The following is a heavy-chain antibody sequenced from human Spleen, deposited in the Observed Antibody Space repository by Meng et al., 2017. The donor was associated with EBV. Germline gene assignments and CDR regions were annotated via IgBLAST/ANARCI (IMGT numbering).Heavy chain of an antibody. Sequence: GQLTQWGEGLLKPSETLSLTCASYGGSFSGYYWSWIRQPPGKGLEWIGEINHSGSTNYNPSLKSRVTISVDTSKNQFSLKLSSVTAADTAVYYCARGTTYYYGSGSYLNYWGQGTLVTVSS. CDR3: ARGTTYYYGSGSYLNY. V-gene: IGHV4-34*01. D-gene: IGHD3-10*01. CDR2: INHSGST. J-gene: IGHJ4*02. CDR1: GGSFSGYY.